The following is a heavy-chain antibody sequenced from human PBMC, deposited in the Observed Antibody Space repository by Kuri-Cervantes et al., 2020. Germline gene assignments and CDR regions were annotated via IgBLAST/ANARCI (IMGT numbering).Heavy chain of an antibody. D-gene: IGHD3-10*01. Sequence: GESLKISCAASGFTFSDYGMHWVRQAPGKGLEWVANINQDGSEKYHVDSVKGRFTISRDNAKNSLYLQMNSLRAEDTALYYCAKDLHYYGSGSYGGPFDYWGQGTLVTVSS. CDR1: GFTFSDYG. V-gene: IGHV3-7*03. CDR3: AKDLHYYGSGSYGGPFDY. CDR2: INQDGSEK. J-gene: IGHJ4*02.